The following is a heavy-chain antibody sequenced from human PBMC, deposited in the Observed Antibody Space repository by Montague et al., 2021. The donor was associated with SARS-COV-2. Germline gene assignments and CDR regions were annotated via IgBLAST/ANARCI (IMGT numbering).Heavy chain of an antibody. CDR3: AGIVGAITVNWFDP. Sequence: SETLSLTCTVSGGSISSYYWSWFRQPAGKGLEWIGRIYTSGSTNYNPSLKSRVTMSVDTSKNQLSLKLSSVTAADTAVSYCAGIVGAITVNWFDPWGQGTLVTVSS. CDR1: GGSISSYY. CDR2: IYTSGST. J-gene: IGHJ5*02. D-gene: IGHD1-26*01. V-gene: IGHV4-4*07.